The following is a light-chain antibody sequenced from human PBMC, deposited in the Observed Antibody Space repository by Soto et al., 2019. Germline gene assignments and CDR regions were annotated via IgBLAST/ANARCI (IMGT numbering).Light chain of an antibody. CDR3: YSYRGSYTWV. CDR2: DVS. CDR1: SGDVGGYNF. V-gene: IGLV2-11*01. J-gene: IGLJ3*02. Sequence: QSVLTQPRSVSGSPGQSVTISCTGTSGDVGGYNFVSWYQQHPGKAPTLMIFDVSQWPSGVPDRFSGSKSGNTASLTISGLQAEDEADYFCYSYRGSYTWVFGGGTQLTVL.